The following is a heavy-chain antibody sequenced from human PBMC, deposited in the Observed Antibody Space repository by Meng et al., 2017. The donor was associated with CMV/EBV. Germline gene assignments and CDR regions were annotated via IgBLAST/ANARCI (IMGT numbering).Heavy chain of an antibody. D-gene: IGHD3-3*01. CDR3: ALGVVEVYYYYGMDV. CDR2: INSDGSST. CDR1: GFTFSSYW. Sequence: GESLKISCAASGFTFSSYWMHWVRQAPGKGPVWVSRINSDGSSTSYADSVKGRFTISRDNAKNTLYLQMNSLRAEDTAVYYCALGVVEVYYYYGMDVWGQGTTVTVSS. J-gene: IGHJ6*02. V-gene: IGHV3-74*01.